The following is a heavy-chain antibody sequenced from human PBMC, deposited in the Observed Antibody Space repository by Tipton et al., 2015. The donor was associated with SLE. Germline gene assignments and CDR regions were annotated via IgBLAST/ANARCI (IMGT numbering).Heavy chain of an antibody. V-gene: IGHV4-31*03. D-gene: IGHD5-12*01. Sequence: TLSLTCTVSGGSISTGGYYWTWIRQHPGKGLEWLGYIYFSGSTDYNPSLKSRITISVDTSQNQFSLNLSSLTAADTAFYYCARGSRYSGYDGAFDLWGQGTTVIVSS. J-gene: IGHJ3*01. CDR1: GGSISTGGYY. CDR2: IYFSGST. CDR3: ARGSRYSGYDGAFDL.